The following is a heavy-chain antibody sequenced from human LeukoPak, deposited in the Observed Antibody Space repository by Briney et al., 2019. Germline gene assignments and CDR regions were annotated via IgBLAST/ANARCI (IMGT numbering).Heavy chain of an antibody. D-gene: IGHD3-3*02. CDR1: GFTIGTAW. CDR2: IKSEGEGATT. J-gene: IGHJ6*04. CDR3: IAHFPYFYGFDV. V-gene: IGHV3-15*01. Sequence: GGSLRLSCVSSGFTIGTAWMSWVRQAPGKGLEWLGHIKSEGEGATTDYAAPAKGRFAISRDDSKNMIYLQMSSLKIDDTAIYYCIAHFPYFYGFDVWSKGTTVTVSS.